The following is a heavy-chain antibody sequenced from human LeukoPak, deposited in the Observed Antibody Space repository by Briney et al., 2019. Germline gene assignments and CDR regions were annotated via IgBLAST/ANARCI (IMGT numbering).Heavy chain of an antibody. CDR2: INHSGST. CDR3: ARPYYYDSSGPLNY. CDR1: GGSFSGYY. Sequence: PSETLSFTCAVYGGSFSGYYWSWIRQPPGKGLEWIGEINHSGSTNYNPSLKSRVTISVDTSKNQFSLKLSSVTAADTAVYYCARPYYYDSSGPLNYWGQGTLVTVSS. J-gene: IGHJ4*02. V-gene: IGHV4-34*01. D-gene: IGHD3-22*01.